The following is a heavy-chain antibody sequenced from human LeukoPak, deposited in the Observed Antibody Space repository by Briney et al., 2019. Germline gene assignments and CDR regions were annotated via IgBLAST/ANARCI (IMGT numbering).Heavy chain of an antibody. Sequence: GGSLRLSCAASGFTFSSYWMSWVRQAPGKGLEWVANIKQDGSEKYYVDSVKGRFTISRDNAKNSLYLQMNSLRAEDTAVYYCARPLQLGGTDAFDIWGQGTMVTVSS. CDR3: ARPLQLGGTDAFDI. D-gene: IGHD6-13*01. V-gene: IGHV3-7*01. CDR1: GFTFSSYW. CDR2: IKQDGSEK. J-gene: IGHJ3*02.